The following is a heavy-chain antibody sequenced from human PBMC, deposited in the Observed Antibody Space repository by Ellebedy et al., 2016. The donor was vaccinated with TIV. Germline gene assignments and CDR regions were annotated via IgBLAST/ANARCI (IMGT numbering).Heavy chain of an antibody. D-gene: IGHD5-18*01. V-gene: IGHV3-21*01. CDR3: ARGGNVDTAMAYYYGMDV. CDR1: GFTFSSYG. CDR2: ISSTSSYI. Sequence: GGSLRLSCEASGFTFSSYGMSWVRQAPGKGLEWVSSISSTSSYIYYADSVKGRFTISRDNAKNSLYLQMNSLRAEDTAVYYCARGGNVDTAMAYYYGMDVWGQGTTVTVSS. J-gene: IGHJ6*02.